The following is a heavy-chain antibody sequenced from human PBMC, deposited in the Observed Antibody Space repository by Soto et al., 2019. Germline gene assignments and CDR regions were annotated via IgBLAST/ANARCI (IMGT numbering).Heavy chain of an antibody. Sequence: GASVKVSCKASGYTFNNYDIHWVRQAPGHGLEWMGWMNPNSGNTGYAQNFRGRITVTEDTSAVTAYMELRGLTFDDSAVYYCATGDQLSAEVTGISFSFWGQGTRVTVSS. CDR1: GYTFNNYD. CDR2: MNPNSGNT. CDR3: ATGDQLSAEVTGISFSF. V-gene: IGHV1-8*02. J-gene: IGHJ4*02. D-gene: IGHD2-21*02.